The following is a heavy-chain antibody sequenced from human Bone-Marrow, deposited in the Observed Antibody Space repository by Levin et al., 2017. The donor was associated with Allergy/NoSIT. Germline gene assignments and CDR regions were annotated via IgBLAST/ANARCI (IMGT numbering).Heavy chain of an antibody. CDR2: IENSGYT. CDR3: ARGDSGYDVTYYYYMDV. D-gene: IGHD5-12*01. Sequence: SSETLSLTCTVSGGSVSSGDYYWNWIRQCPGKGLEWIGYIENSGYTFYNPSLRSRVSISVDTWENKFSLNLNSVSAADTAVYYCARGDSGYDVTYYYYMDVWGKGTSVAVSS. J-gene: IGHJ6*03. CDR1: GGSVSSGDYY. V-gene: IGHV4-31*03.